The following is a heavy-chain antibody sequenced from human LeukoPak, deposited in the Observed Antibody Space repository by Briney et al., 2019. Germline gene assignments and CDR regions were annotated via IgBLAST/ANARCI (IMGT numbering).Heavy chain of an antibody. Sequence: QPGGSLRLSCATSGFAFYDHTMHCVRQLPGKGVEWLSLIRWKGSTTYYADSVKDRFTISRYTSQNSLYLQMNSLRTEATALYYCPKARSSSWSYLESSGPGTLVTVSS. J-gene: IGHJ4*02. CDR1: GFAFYDHT. V-gene: IGHV3-43*01. D-gene: IGHD6-13*01. CDR2: IRWKGSTT. CDR3: PKARSSSWSYLES.